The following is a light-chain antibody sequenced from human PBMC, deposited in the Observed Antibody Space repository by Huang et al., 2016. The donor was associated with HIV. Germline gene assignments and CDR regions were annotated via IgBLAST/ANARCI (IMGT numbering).Light chain of an antibody. J-gene: IGKJ2*01. CDR3: QQYSNWPPMYT. V-gene: IGKV3-15*01. Sequence: EVVMTQSPGTLSVSPGKRATLSCKTSKSLNNELVWYQQKPGQAPRLLIYSTSTRATGVPARFSGGGSGTEFTLTISSLQSEDFGIYYCQQYSNWPPMYTFGQGTKLEI. CDR2: STS. CDR1: KSLNNE.